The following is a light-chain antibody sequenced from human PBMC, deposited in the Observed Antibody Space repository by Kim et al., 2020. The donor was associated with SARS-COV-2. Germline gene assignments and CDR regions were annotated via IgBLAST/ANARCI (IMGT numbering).Light chain of an antibody. CDR1: RSNIGSNY. Sequence: ELTQPPSASGTPGQRVTISCSGSRSNIGSNYVYWYQQLPGAAPKLLIYENYQRPSGVPDRFSGSKSGTSASLANSGLRSEDEADYYCAAWDDSLSVHYVFGTGTKVTVL. CDR2: ENY. J-gene: IGLJ1*01. CDR3: AAWDDSLSVHYV. V-gene: IGLV1-47*01.